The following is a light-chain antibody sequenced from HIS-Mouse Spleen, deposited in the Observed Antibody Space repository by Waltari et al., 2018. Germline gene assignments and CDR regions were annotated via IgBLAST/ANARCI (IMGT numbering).Light chain of an antibody. CDR2: GAS. Sequence: EIVLTQSPGTLSLSPGERGTLSCRASQSVSSSYLAWYQQKPGQAPRLLIYGASSRATGIPDRVSGSGSGTDFTLTISRLEPEDFAVYYCQQYGSSFTFGPGTKVDIK. CDR3: QQYGSSFT. V-gene: IGKV3-20*01. CDR1: QSVSSSY. J-gene: IGKJ3*01.